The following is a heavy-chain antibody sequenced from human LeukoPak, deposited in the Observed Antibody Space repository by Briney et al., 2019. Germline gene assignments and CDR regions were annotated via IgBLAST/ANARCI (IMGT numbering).Heavy chain of an antibody. CDR2: INSDGSST. CDR3: ARGEKDFWSGYEYYFDY. Sequence: GGSLRHSYAASRFTFSSYWMHWVRQAPGKGLVWVSRINSDGSSTSYADSVKGRFTISRDNAKNTLYLQMNSLRAEDTAVYYCARGEKDFWSGYEYYFDYWGQGTLVTVSS. V-gene: IGHV3-74*01. CDR1: RFTFSSYW. D-gene: IGHD3-3*01. J-gene: IGHJ4*02.